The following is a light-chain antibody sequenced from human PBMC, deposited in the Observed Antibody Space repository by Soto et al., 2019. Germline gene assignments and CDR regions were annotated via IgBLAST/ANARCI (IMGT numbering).Light chain of an antibody. Sequence: DIQMTHSPSTLSASIGDRVTITFRASESVKSWLAWYQQKAGKAPKFLIYKASTLESGVPSRFSGSGSGTEFTLTISSLQPDDFATYYCQQYNTYPWTFGQGTKVDIK. V-gene: IGKV1-5*03. CDR2: KAS. CDR3: QQYNTYPWT. CDR1: ESVKSW. J-gene: IGKJ1*01.